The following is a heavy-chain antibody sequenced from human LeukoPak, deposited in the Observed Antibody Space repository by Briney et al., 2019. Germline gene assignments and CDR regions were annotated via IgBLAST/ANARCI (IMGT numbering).Heavy chain of an antibody. D-gene: IGHD3/OR15-3a*01. CDR3: SSSVGTGHPFDH. V-gene: IGHV3-49*03. J-gene: IGHJ4*02. CDR2: IRSKAYGGTP. CDR1: GFTLGDYA. Sequence: GGSLRLSCTAPGFTLGDYAMSWFRQAPGKGLEWVGLIRSKAYGGTPEYAASVKGRFTISRADSRSIAHLQMNSLQTEDTAIYYCSSSVGTGHPFDHWGQGTLVTVSS.